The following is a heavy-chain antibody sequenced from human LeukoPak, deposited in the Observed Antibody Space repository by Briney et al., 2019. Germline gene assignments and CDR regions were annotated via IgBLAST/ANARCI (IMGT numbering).Heavy chain of an antibody. CDR3: ARGHYDFWSGYYMETYHNWFDP. CDR1: GSSISSGGYY. J-gene: IGHJ5*02. CDR2: IYYSGST. V-gene: IGHV4-39*07. Sequence: SETLSLTCTVSGSSISSGGYYWGWIRQPPGKGLEWIGSIYYSGSTYYNPSLKSRVTISVDTSKNQFSLKLSSVTAADTAVYYCARGHYDFWSGYYMETYHNWFDPWGQGTLVTVSS. D-gene: IGHD3-3*01.